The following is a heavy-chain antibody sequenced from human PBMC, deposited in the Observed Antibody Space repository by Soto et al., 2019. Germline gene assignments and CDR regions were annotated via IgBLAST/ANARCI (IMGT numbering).Heavy chain of an antibody. Sequence: QVQLVESGGGVVQPGRSLRLSCAASGFTFRSYDMHWVRQAPGKGLEWVAIISYDGSKKFYGDSVKGRFTISRDNSKNTLNLEMNSLRADDTAVYYCAKDQPPYSSSSWGVFDYWGQGTLVTVSS. CDR2: ISYDGSKK. J-gene: IGHJ4*02. CDR3: AKDQPPYSSSSWGVFDY. V-gene: IGHV3-30*18. D-gene: IGHD6-6*01. CDR1: GFTFRSYD.